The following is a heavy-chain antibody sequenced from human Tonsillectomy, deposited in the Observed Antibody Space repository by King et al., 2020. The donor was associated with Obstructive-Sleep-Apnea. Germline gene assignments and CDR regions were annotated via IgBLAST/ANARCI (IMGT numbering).Heavy chain of an antibody. J-gene: IGHJ4*02. CDR3: ARGTLGATPFDY. V-gene: IGHV1-2*05. D-gene: IGHD1-26*01. Sequence: QLVQSGAEVKKPGASVKVSCKPSGYTFTDYYLHWVRQAPGQGLEWMGRINPNSGGTRYAQKFQGRVTMTRDTSISTAYMDLSRLTSDDTVVYYCARGTLGATPFDYWGQGTLVTVSS. CDR2: INPNSGGT. CDR1: GYTFTDYY.